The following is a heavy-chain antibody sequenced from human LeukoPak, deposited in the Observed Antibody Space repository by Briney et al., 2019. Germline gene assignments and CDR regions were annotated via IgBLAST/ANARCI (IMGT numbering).Heavy chain of an antibody. J-gene: IGHJ6*02. V-gene: IGHV4-39*01. Sequence: PSETLSLSCTVSGGSIRSGGDYWNWIRQHPERGLEWIVYIYYSGSTYYNPSLKSRVSISVDTSKNQFTLKLSSVTAADTAVYYCARHGLSMGRGVRYYYGMDVWGQGTTVTVSS. CDR3: ARHGLSMGRGVRYYYGMDV. D-gene: IGHD3-10*01. CDR1: GGSIRSGGDY. CDR2: IYYSGST.